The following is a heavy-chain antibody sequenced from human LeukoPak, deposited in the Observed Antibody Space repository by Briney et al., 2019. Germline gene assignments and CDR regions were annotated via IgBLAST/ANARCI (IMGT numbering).Heavy chain of an antibody. Sequence: GGSLRLSCAASGFTVSSNSMSWVRQAPGKGLEWGSVNYSGGSTFYADSVKGRFTISRDNSKNTLYLQMNSMRAEDTAVYYCARKHYYDSSGFFRPMDYWGQGTLVTVSS. CDR3: ARKHYYDSSGFFRPMDY. J-gene: IGHJ4*02. CDR2: NYSGGST. V-gene: IGHV3-66*01. D-gene: IGHD3-22*01. CDR1: GFTVSSNS.